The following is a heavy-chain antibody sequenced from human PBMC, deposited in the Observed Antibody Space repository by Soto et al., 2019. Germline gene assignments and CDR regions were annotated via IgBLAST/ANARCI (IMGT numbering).Heavy chain of an antibody. J-gene: IGHJ6*02. V-gene: IGHV1-2*02. CDR3: ATDAIPDVLSALPIRQEATVWGGDLSRRTGHYCDGMDV. CDR2: INPNSGDT. D-gene: IGHD2-21*02. Sequence: ASVKVSCKASGYIFTGYHIHWVRQAPGRGLEWMGWINPNSGDTEYAQNFQGRVTMTRDTSFNLVYMEMSGLMSDDTAVYYCATDAIPDVLSALPIRQEATVWGGDLSRRTGHYCDGMDVWGQGTTVTVSS. CDR1: GYIFTGYH.